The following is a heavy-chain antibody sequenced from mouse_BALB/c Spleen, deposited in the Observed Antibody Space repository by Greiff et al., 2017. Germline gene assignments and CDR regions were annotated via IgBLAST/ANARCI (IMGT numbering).Heavy chain of an antibody. CDR3: ARGYGNYVYYAMDY. V-gene: IGHV5-6-5*01. J-gene: IGHJ4*01. CDR2: ISSGGST. Sequence: EVQLVESGGGLVKPGGSLKLSCAASGFTFSSYAMSWVRQTPEKRLEWVASISSGGSTYYPDSVKGRFTISRDNARNILYLQMSSLRSEDTAMYYCARGYGNYVYYAMDYWGQGTSVTVSS. CDR1: GFTFSSYA. D-gene: IGHD2-1*01.